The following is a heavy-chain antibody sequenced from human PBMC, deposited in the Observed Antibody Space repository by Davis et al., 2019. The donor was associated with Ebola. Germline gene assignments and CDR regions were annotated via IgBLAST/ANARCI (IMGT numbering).Heavy chain of an antibody. D-gene: IGHD5-24*01. V-gene: IGHV3-21*01. CDR1: GFTFSSYS. CDR3: ARGTIMATMINAEYFQH. J-gene: IGHJ1*01. Sequence: GESLKISCAASGFTFSSYSMNWVRQAPGKGLEWVSSISSSSSYIYYADSVKGRFTISRDNAKNSLYLQMNSLRAEDTAVYYCARGTIMATMINAEYFQHWGQGTLVTVSS. CDR2: ISSSSSYI.